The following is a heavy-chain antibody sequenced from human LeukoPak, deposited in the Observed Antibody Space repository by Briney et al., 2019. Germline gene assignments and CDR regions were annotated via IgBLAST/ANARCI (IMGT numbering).Heavy chain of an antibody. CDR3: ARAPLLGIFGLDP. V-gene: IGHV4-59*01. Sequence: SETLSLTCTVSGGSISSYYWSWIRQPPGKGLEWIGYIYYSGSTNYNPSLKSRVTISVDTSKNQFSLRLSSVTAADTAVYYCARAPLLGIFGLDPWGQGTLVTVSS. J-gene: IGHJ5*02. CDR2: IYYSGST. D-gene: IGHD3-3*01. CDR1: GGSISSYY.